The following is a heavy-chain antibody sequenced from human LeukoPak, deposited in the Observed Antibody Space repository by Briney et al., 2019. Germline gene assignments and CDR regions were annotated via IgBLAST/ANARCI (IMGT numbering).Heavy chain of an antibody. CDR1: GFTFSNYA. Sequence: GGSLRLSCTASGFTFSNYAMSWVRQTPGKGLEWVSVISNGGGSTYDADSVKGRFTISRDNAKNALYLQMNSLRVEDTAVYYCARSPYSESYYGDALDVWGPGTMVIVSS. J-gene: IGHJ3*01. D-gene: IGHD1-26*01. CDR3: ARSPYSESYYGDALDV. V-gene: IGHV3-23*01. CDR2: ISNGGGST.